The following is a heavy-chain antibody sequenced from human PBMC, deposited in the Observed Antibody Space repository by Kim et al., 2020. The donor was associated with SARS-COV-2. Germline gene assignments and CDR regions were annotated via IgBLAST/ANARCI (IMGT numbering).Heavy chain of an antibody. J-gene: IGHJ4*02. CDR3: AKDLRVGATAMFYFDY. CDR2: IIPILGTP. Sequence: SVKVSCKASGGSFSSYAITWLRQAPGQGLEWMGSIIPILGTPNYAQKFQDRVTITADRSTSTAYMDLSSLTSEDTAVYYCAKDLRVGATAMFYFDYWGQGSLITVSS. V-gene: IGHV1-69*04. D-gene: IGHD2-21*02. CDR1: GGSFSSYA.